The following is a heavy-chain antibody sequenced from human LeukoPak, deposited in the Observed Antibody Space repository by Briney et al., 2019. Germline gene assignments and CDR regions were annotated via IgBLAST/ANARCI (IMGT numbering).Heavy chain of an antibody. J-gene: IGHJ4*02. D-gene: IGHD2-8*01. V-gene: IGHV3-7*03. CDR2: IKQDGSEK. Sequence: GGSLRLSCAASGFTFSNYWMSWVRQAPGKGLQWVANIKQDGSEKYYVDSVKGRFTISRDNAKKSLYLQMNSLRAEDTAVYYCAGRLDCTNGVCFNYFRFDYWGQGTLVTVCS. CDR3: AGRLDCTNGVCFNYFRFDY. CDR1: GFTFSNYW.